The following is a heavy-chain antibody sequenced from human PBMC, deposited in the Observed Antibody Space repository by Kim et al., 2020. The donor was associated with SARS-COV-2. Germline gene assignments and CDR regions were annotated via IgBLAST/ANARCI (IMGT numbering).Heavy chain of an antibody. CDR2: YDVSNK. Sequence: YDVSNKYYAASGKGRFTISRDNSKNTLYLQMNSLRAEDTAVYYCAGGYDYWGQGTLVTVSS. CDR3: AGGYDY. D-gene: IGHD3-22*01. V-gene: IGHV3-33*01. J-gene: IGHJ4*02.